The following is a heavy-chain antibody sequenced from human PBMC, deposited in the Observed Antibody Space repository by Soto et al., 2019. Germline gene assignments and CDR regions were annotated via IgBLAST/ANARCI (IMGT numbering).Heavy chain of an antibody. D-gene: IGHD2-15*01. CDR1: GFTFSSYA. CDR2: ISDSGGST. CDR3: ANGCGGTCYSRIHY. V-gene: IGHV3-23*01. Sequence: EVQLLESGGGLVQPGGSLRLSCAASGFTFSSYAMSWVRQATGKGLEWVSGISDSGGSTYYADSVKGRFTISRDNSKNTLYLQMNSLRAEDTAVYYCANGCGGTCYSRIHYWGQGTLVTVSS. J-gene: IGHJ4*02.